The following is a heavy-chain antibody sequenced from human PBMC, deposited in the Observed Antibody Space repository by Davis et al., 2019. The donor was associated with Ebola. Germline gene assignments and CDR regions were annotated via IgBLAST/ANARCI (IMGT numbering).Heavy chain of an antibody. CDR2: ISGSGGST. CDR1: GFTFSSYA. D-gene: IGHD2-15*01. V-gene: IGHV3-23*01. CDR3: ARGSCSGGSCYSGYFQH. J-gene: IGHJ1*01. Sequence: PGGSLRLSCAASGFTFSSYAMSWVRQAPGKGLEWVSAISGSGGSTYYADSVKGRFTISRDNSKNTLYLQMNSLRAEDTAVYYCARGSCSGGSCYSGYFQHWGQGTPVTISS.